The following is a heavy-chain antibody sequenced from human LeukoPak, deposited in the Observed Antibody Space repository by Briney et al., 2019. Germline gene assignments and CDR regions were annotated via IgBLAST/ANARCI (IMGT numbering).Heavy chain of an antibody. D-gene: IGHD6-19*01. CDR3: ARARAYSSGCLDY. Sequence: PGGSLRLSCAASGFTFSSYGMHWVRQAPGKGLEWVAVIWYDGSDKYYADSVKGRFTISRDNAKNSLYLQMNSLRAEDTAVYYCARARAYSSGCLDYWGQGTLVTVSS. CDR1: GFTFSSYG. CDR2: IWYDGSDK. V-gene: IGHV3-33*01. J-gene: IGHJ4*02.